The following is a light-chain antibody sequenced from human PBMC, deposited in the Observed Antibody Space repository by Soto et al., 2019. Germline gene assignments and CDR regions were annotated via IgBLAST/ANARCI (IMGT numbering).Light chain of an antibody. CDR2: SAS. CDR1: QGVRDE. CDR3: LQESNYPLT. Sequence: IQMTQSPSSLSASLGDRVTVTCRASQGVRDEVGWYQQKPGNAPTLLIYSASTFQSGVPSRFSGSGSGTDFTLSISALQPEGFASYYCLQESNYPLTFGGGTKVEIK. V-gene: IGKV1-6*01. J-gene: IGKJ4*01.